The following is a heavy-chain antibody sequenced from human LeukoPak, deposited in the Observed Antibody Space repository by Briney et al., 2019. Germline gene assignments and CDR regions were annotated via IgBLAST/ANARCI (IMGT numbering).Heavy chain of an antibody. V-gene: IGHV3-23*01. J-gene: IGHJ4*02. CDR2: ISGSGGST. CDR1: GFTFSDYY. Sequence: GGSLRLSCAASGFTFSDYYMSWIRQAPGKGLEWVSAISGSGGSTYYADSVKGRFTISRDNSKNTLYLQMNSQRAEDTAVYYCAKEGVTGQLVEEYWGQGTLVTVSS. D-gene: IGHD6-13*01. CDR3: AKEGVTGQLVEEY.